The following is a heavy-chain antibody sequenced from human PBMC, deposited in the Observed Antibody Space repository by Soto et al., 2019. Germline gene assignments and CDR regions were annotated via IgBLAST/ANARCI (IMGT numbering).Heavy chain of an antibody. V-gene: IGHV4-34*01. CDR3: ASRCSGGSCYPGSDY. J-gene: IGHJ4*02. CDR1: GGSFSGYY. D-gene: IGHD2-15*01. CDR2: INHSGST. Sequence: SETLSLTCAVYGGSFSGYYWSWIRQPPGKGLEWIGEINHSGSTNYNPSLKSRVTISVDTSKNQFSLKLSSVTAADTAVYYCASRCSGGSCYPGSDYWGQGTLVTVSS.